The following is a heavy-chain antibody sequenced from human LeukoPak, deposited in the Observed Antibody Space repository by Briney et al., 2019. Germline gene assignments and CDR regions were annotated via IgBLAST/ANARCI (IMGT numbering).Heavy chain of an antibody. CDR1: GGSISSNNYQ. Sequence: SETLSLTCTVSGGSISSNNYQWGWIRQPPGKGLEWIGNRNAFYRGSTYYIPSLESRVTISLATSSSKLSLKLTSVTAADTAVYYCAKLPYCSSPSCDYNWFDPWGQGTLVTVSS. J-gene: IGHJ5*02. CDR3: AKLPYCSSPSCDYNWFDP. CDR2: RNAFYRGST. V-gene: IGHV4-39*07. D-gene: IGHD2-2*01.